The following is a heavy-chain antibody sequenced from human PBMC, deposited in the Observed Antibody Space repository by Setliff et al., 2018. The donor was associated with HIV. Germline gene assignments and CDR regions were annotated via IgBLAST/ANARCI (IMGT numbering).Heavy chain of an antibody. D-gene: IGHD3-16*01. J-gene: IGHJ4*02. Sequence: GASVKVSCKASGYTFTSYYIHWVRQAPGQGLEWMGIINPSGGSTSYAQKFQGRVTMTADTSIQTAYMELSSVRPEDTAVYYCQFGSSYWGLGTLVTVSS. CDR1: GYTFTSYY. CDR3: QFGSSY. CDR2: INPSGGST. V-gene: IGHV1-46*01.